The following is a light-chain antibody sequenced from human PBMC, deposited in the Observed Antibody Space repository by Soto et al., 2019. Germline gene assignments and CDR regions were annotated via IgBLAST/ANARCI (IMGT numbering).Light chain of an antibody. Sequence: QSALTQPASVSGSPGQSITISCTGTSSDVGGYNYVSWYQQHPGKAPKLMIYEVSNRPSGVSNRFSGSKSGNTASLTISGLQAEDEADYYCSSYISSSTFVFGTGTKVTVL. V-gene: IGLV2-14*01. CDR1: SSDVGGYNY. J-gene: IGLJ1*01. CDR3: SSYISSSTFV. CDR2: EVS.